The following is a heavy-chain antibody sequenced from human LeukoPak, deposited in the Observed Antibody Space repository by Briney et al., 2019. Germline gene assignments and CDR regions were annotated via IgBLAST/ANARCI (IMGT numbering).Heavy chain of an antibody. J-gene: IGHJ6*03. CDR3: ARERGHYYGSGSYRAYYMDV. D-gene: IGHD3-10*01. CDR1: GDSVSSNSAA. V-gene: IGHV6-1*01. Sequence: SQTLSLSCAISGDSVSSNSAAWNWIRQSPSRGLEWLGRTYYRSKWYNDYAVSVKSRITINPDTSKNQFSLQLNSVTPEDTAVYYCARERGHYYGSGSYRAYYMDVWGKGTTVTISS. CDR2: TYYRSKWYN.